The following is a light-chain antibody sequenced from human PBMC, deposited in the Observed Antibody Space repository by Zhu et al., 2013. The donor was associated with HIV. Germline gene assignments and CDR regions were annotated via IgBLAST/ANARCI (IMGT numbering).Light chain of an antibody. V-gene: IGKV1-27*01. CDR3: QQLYSYPLT. CDR2: AAS. Sequence: DIQMTQSPSSLSASVGDRVTITCRASQGISKYLAWYQQKPGKVPSLLIYAASTLQSGVPSRFSGSGSGTDFTLTIISLQPGDVASYYCQQLYSYPLTFGGGTKVEIK. CDR1: QGISKY. J-gene: IGKJ4*01.